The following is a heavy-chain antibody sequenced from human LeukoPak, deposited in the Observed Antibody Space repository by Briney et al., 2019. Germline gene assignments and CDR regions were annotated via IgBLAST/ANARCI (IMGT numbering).Heavy chain of an antibody. J-gene: IGHJ4*02. D-gene: IGHD6-19*01. CDR3: ARGRGIAVAGGTIEY. V-gene: IGHV1-2*02. CDR1: GYTFTDYY. Sequence: ASVKVSCKASGYTFTDYYIHWVRQAPGQGLEWMGWINPNTGATNFAQNFQGRVTMNRDTSISTAYMELSRLKSDDTAVYYCARGRGIAVAGGTIEYWGQGTLVTVSS. CDR2: INPNTGAT.